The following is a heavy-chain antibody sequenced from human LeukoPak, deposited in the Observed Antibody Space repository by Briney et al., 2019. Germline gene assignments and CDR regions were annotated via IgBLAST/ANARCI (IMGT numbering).Heavy chain of an antibody. CDR1: GFTFSSYA. J-gene: IGHJ4*02. Sequence: GGSLRLSCAASGFTFSSYAMSWVRQAPGRGLEWVSAISGSGGSTYYADSVKGRFTISRDNSKNTLYLQMNSLRAEDTAVYYCAKSFGLAAHPYSDYWGQGTLVTVSS. CDR3: AKSFGLAAHPYSDY. CDR2: ISGSGGST. V-gene: IGHV3-23*01. D-gene: IGHD6-6*01.